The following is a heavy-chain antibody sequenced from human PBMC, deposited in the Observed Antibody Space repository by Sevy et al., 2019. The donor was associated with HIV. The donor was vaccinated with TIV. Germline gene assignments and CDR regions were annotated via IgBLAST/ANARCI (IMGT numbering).Heavy chain of an antibody. Sequence: GGSLRLSCAASGFTFSSYGMNWVRQAPGKGLEWVSYIGSSSSTIYYAASVKGRFTISRDNAKSSLYLQMNSLRDEDTAVYYCARAWSGPYGMDVWGQGTRVTVSS. CDR2: IGSSSSTI. J-gene: IGHJ6*02. V-gene: IGHV3-48*02. CDR3: ARAWSGPYGMDV. D-gene: IGHD3-3*01. CDR1: GFTFSSYG.